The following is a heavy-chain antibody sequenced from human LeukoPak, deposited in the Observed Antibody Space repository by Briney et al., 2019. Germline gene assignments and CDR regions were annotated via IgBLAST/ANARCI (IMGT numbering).Heavy chain of an antibody. D-gene: IGHD2-2*01. V-gene: IGHV3-23*01. J-gene: IGHJ4*02. CDR1: GFTFSSYA. CDR2: ISGSGGST. CDR3: ATDIVVVPAATLIDDY. Sequence: GGSLRLSCAASGFTFSSYAMSWVRQAPGKGLEWVSAISGSGGSTHYVDSVKGRFTISRDNSKNTLYLQMNSLRAEDTAVYYCATDIVVVPAATLIDDYWGQGTLVTVSS.